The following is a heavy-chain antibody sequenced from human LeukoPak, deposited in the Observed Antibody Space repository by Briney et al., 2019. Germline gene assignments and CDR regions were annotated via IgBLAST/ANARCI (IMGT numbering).Heavy chain of an antibody. D-gene: IGHD4-23*01. CDR2: ISGSGGST. CDR3: AKSTWVTPLVGY. J-gene: IGHJ4*02. Sequence: GGSLRLSCAASGFTFSSYAMSWVRQAPGKGLEWVSAISGSGGSTYYADSVKGRFTISRDNSKNTLYLQMNCLRAEDTAVYYCAKSTWVTPLVGYWGQGTLVTVSS. CDR1: GFTFSSYA. V-gene: IGHV3-23*01.